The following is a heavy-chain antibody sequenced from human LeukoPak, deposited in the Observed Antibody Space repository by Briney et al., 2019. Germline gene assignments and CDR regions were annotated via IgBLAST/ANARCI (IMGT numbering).Heavy chain of an antibody. CDR2: IWYDGSNK. J-gene: IGHJ6*02. CDR1: EFTFSSHG. CDR3: ARDPQHSMDV. V-gene: IGHV3-33*01. D-gene: IGHD5-18*01. Sequence: GRSLRLSCVGSEFTFSSHGMHWVRQAPGKGLEWVAVIWYDGSNKYYADSVKGRFTISRDDSKNTLYLQMNSLRAEDTAVYYCARDPQHSMDVWGQGTTVTVSS.